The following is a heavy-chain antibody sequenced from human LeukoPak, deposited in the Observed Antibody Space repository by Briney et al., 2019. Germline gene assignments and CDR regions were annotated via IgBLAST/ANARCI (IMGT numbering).Heavy chain of an antibody. CDR2: ISSSSSYI. CDR1: GFTFSSYW. V-gene: IGHV3-21*01. Sequence: GGSLRLSCAASGFTFSSYWMSWVRQAPGKGLEWVSSISSSSSYIYYADSVKGRFTISRDNAKNSLYLQMNSLRAEDTAVYYCARDWGYNWNSDQYNWFDPWGQGTLVTVSS. CDR3: ARDWGYNWNSDQYNWFDP. D-gene: IGHD1-7*01. J-gene: IGHJ5*02.